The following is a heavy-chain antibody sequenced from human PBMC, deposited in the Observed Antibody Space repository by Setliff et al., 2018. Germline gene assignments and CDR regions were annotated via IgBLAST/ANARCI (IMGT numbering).Heavy chain of an antibody. D-gene: IGHD1-1*01. CDR1: GYSFTSYW. Sequence: PGESLKISCKGSGYSFTSYWIGWVRQMPGKGLEWMGIIYPGDSDTRYSPSFQGQVTISADKSISTAYLKWSSLKASDTAIYYCARVRNTQNGFFDYWSQGTLVTVSS. J-gene: IGHJ4*02. CDR2: IYPGDSDT. V-gene: IGHV5-51*01. CDR3: ARVRNTQNGFFDY.